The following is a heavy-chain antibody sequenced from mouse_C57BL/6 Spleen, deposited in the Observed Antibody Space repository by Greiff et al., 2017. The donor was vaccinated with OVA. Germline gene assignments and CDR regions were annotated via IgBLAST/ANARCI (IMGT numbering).Heavy chain of an antibody. CDR1: GFTFSSYA. CDR3: ARDRNDYDGGAMDY. D-gene: IGHD2-4*01. V-gene: IGHV5-4*01. Sequence: DVHLVESGGGLVKPGGSLKLSCAASGFTFSSYAMSWVRQTPEKRLEWVATISDGGSYTYYPDNVKGRFTISRDNAKNNLYLQMSHLKSEDTAMYYCARDRNDYDGGAMDYWGQGTSVTVSS. CDR2: ISDGGSYT. J-gene: IGHJ4*01.